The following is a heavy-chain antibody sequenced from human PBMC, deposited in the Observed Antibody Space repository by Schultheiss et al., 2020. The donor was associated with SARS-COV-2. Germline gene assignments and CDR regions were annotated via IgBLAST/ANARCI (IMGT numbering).Heavy chain of an antibody. Sequence: KVSCKASGYTFTSYAMHWVRQAPGQRLEWMGIIYPDDSDTRYSPSFQGQVTISADKSISTAYLHWSSLKASDTAMYYCARHRRRHGGYEPFDYWGQGTLVTVSS. D-gene: IGHD5-12*01. CDR3: ARHRRRHGGYEPFDY. CDR1: GYTFTSYA. CDR2: IYPDDSDT. V-gene: IGHV5-51*01. J-gene: IGHJ4*02.